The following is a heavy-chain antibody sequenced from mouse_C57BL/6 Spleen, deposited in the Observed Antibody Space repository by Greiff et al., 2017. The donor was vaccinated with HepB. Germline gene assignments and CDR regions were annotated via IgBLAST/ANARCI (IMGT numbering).Heavy chain of an antibody. CDR3: AYDGYSGYFDV. V-gene: IGHV1-4*01. Sequence: QVQLQQSGAELARPGASVKMSCKASGYTFTSYTMHWVKQRPGQGLEWIGYINPSSGYTKYNQKFKDKATLTADKSSSTAYMQLSSLTSEDSAVYYWAYDGYSGYFDVWGTGTTVTVSS. CDR1: GYTFTSYT. J-gene: IGHJ1*03. CDR2: INPSSGYT. D-gene: IGHD2-3*01.